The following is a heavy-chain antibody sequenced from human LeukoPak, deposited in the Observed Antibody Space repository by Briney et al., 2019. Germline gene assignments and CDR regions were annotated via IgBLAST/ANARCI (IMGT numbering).Heavy chain of an antibody. CDR3: ARDYADGYNDY. CDR2: ISSSSSYI. Sequence: GGSMRLSCAASGFTFSSYSMNWVRQAPGKGLEWVSSISSSSSYIYYADSVKGRFTISRDNAKNSLYLQMNSLRAEDTAVYYCARDYADGYNDYWGQGTLVTVSS. CDR1: GFTFSSYS. J-gene: IGHJ4*02. V-gene: IGHV3-21*01. D-gene: IGHD5-24*01.